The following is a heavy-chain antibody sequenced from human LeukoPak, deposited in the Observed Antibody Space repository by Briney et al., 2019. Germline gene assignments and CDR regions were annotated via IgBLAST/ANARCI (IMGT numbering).Heavy chain of an antibody. V-gene: IGHV4-38-2*02. Sequence: SETLSLTCTVSGYSINSGYYWGWIRQPPGKGLEWIGSSNHSGTTYYNPSLKSRLTISVDTSKNQFSLKLSSVTAADTAVYYCARDCPSGYFDLWGRGTLVTVSS. D-gene: IGHD3-3*01. J-gene: IGHJ2*01. CDR3: ARDCPSGYFDL. CDR1: GYSINSGYY. CDR2: SNHSGTT.